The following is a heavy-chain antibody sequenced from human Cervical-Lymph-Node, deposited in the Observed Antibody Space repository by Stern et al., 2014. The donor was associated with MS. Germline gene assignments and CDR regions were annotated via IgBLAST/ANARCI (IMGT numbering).Heavy chain of an antibody. Sequence: VQLGESGAEVKKPGSSVKVSCKASGGTFSSYAISWVRQAPGQGLEWMGGIIPIFGTANYAQKFQGRVTITADKSTSTAYMELSSLRSEDTAVYYCARDRGLDFSSGFDAFDIWGQGTMVTVSS. D-gene: IGHD6-19*01. CDR1: GGTFSSYA. V-gene: IGHV1-69*06. J-gene: IGHJ3*02. CDR3: ARDRGLDFSSGFDAFDI. CDR2: IIPIFGTA.